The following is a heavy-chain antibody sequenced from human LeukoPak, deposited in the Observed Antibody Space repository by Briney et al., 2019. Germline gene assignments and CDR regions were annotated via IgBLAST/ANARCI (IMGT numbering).Heavy chain of an antibody. CDR2: INSDGSST. V-gene: IGHV3-74*01. D-gene: IGHD1-20*01. CDR3: ARVGLTRAIDY. J-gene: IGHJ4*02. Sequence: GGSLRLSCAASGFTFSSYWMHWVRQAPGKGLVWVSRINSDGSSTSYADSVKGRFTISRDNAKNTLYLQMNSLRAEDTAVYYCARVGLTRAIDYWGQGTLVTVSS. CDR1: GFTFSSYW.